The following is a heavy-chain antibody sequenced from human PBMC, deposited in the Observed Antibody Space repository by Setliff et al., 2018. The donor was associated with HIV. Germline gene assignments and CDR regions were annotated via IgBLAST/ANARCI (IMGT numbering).Heavy chain of an antibody. CDR3: ARDPGMQLRYAFDF. J-gene: IGHJ4*02. Sequence: GGSLRLSCTISGFTVDSSYMAWVRQAPGRGLEWVSGISAGGGGTNYADSMKGRFTISRDNARNSLFLQMNGLRAEDTAVYYCARDPGMQLRYAFDFWGQGTPVTVSS. CDR2: ISAGGGGT. CDR1: GFTVDSSY. V-gene: IGHV3-21*01. D-gene: IGHD3-9*01.